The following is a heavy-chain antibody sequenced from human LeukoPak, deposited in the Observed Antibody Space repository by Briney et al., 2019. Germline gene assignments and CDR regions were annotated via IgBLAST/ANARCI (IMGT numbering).Heavy chain of an antibody. V-gene: IGHV3-74*01. CDR2: INSDGSST. CDR3: AKDPSGSAEASYFDY. J-gene: IGHJ4*02. Sequence: GGSRRLSCAASGFTFSSYWMHWVRQAPGKGLVWVSRINSDGSSTSYADSVKGRFTISRDNAKNTLYLQMNSLRAEDTAVYYCAKDPSGSAEASYFDYWGQGTLVTVSS. D-gene: IGHD1-26*01. CDR1: GFTFSSYW.